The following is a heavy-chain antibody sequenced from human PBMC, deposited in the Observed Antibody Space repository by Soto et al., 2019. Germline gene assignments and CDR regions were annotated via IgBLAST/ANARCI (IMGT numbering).Heavy chain of an antibody. Sequence: QVQLQESGPGLVKPSQTLSLTCTVSGGSISSGGYYWSWIRQHPGKGLEWIGYIYYSGSTYYNPCLKSRVTISVDTSKNQFSRKLSSVTAADTAVYYCARFWRGPAAIYYYYGMDVWGQGTTVTVSS. CDR1: GGSISSGGYY. V-gene: IGHV4-31*03. CDR3: ARFWRGPAAIYYYYGMDV. CDR2: IYYSGST. J-gene: IGHJ6*02. D-gene: IGHD2-2*01.